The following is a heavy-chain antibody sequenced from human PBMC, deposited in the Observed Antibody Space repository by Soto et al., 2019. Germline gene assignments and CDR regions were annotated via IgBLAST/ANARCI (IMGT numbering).Heavy chain of an antibody. CDR3: ARAVDSQYYYYYYGMDV. V-gene: IGHV3-48*02. CDR2: ISSSSSTI. Sequence: LRLSCAASRFTFSSYSMNWVRQAPGKGLEWVSYISSSSSTIYYADSVKGRFTISRDNAKNSLYLQMNSLRDEDTAVYYCARAVDSQYYYYYYGMDVWGQGTTVTVSS. D-gene: IGHD5-12*01. CDR1: RFTFSSYS. J-gene: IGHJ6*02.